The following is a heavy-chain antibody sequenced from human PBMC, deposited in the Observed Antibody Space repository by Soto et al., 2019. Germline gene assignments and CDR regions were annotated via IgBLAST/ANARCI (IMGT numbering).Heavy chain of an antibody. D-gene: IGHD3-22*01. CDR2: ISTYNGNT. CDR3: ARVPATGYYYDSSGYYYFDY. Sequence: QVQLVQSGAEVKKPGASVKVSCKASGYTFTSYGISWVRQAPGQGLEWMGWISTYNGNTNYAQKLQGIVTMTTDTSTSTAYMELRSLRSDDTAVYYCARVPATGYYYDSSGYYYFDYWGQGTLVTVSS. CDR1: GYTFTSYG. V-gene: IGHV1-18*01. J-gene: IGHJ4*02.